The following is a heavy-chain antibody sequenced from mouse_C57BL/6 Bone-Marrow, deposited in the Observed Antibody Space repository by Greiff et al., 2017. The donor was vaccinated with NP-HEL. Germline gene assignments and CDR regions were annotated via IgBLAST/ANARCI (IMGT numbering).Heavy chain of an antibody. CDR1: GYTFTSYG. Sequence: VKLQESGAELARPGASVKLSCKASGYTFTSYGISWVKQRTGQGLEWIGEIYPRSGNTYYNEKFKGKATLTADKSSSTAYMELRSLTSEDSAVYFCARKGITTVVAPYWGQGTTLTVSS. V-gene: IGHV1-81*01. CDR2: IYPRSGNT. CDR3: ARKGITTVVAPY. D-gene: IGHD1-1*01. J-gene: IGHJ2*01.